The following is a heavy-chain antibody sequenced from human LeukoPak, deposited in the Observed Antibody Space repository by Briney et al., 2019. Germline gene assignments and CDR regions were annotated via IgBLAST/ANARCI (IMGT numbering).Heavy chain of an antibody. V-gene: IGHV3-30*02. J-gene: IGHJ4*02. Sequence: PGGSLRLSCAASGFTFSTYAIHWVRQAPGKGLEWLAYIRYDGSSKYYADFVKGRFTISRDNSKNTLYLQMNSLRAEDTAVYYCARDQAGSGHYADYWGQGTLVTVSS. CDR3: ARDQAGSGHYADY. D-gene: IGHD3-10*01. CDR1: GFTFSTYA. CDR2: IRYDGSSK.